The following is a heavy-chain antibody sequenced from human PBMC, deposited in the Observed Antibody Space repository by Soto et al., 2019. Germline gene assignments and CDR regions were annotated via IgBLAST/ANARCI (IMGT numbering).Heavy chain of an antibody. V-gene: IGHV1-69*01. D-gene: IGHD5-18*01. CDR2: IIPIFGTA. Sequence: QVHLVQSGAEVKKPGSSVTVSCKASGGTFSSYAISWVRQAPGQGLEWMGGIIPIFGTANYAQKFQGRVTITADESTSTAYMELRSLRSEDTVVYYCARGGPGYSYGWPIDYWGQGTLVTVSS. CDR1: GGTFSSYA. CDR3: ARGGPGYSYGWPIDY. J-gene: IGHJ4*02.